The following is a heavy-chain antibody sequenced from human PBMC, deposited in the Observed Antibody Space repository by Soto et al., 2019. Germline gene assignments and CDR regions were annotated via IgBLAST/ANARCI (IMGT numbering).Heavy chain of an antibody. CDR1: GFTFSSYW. Sequence: GGSLRLSCAASGFTFSSYWMHWVRQAPGKGLVWVSRINSDGSSTSYADSVKGRFTISRDNAKSMLYLQMNSLRAEDTAVYYCASLRVSRDGFDMWGQGTMVTVS. CDR3: ASLRVSRDGFDM. D-gene: IGHD2-8*01. J-gene: IGHJ3*02. CDR2: INSDGSST. V-gene: IGHV3-74*01.